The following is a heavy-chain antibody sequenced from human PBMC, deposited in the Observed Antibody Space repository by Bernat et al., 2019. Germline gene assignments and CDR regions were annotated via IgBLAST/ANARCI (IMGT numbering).Heavy chain of an antibody. CDR3: AKDSHPSSSWYGYYYYYGMDV. Sequence: QVQLVESGGGVVQPGRSLRLSCAASGFTFSSYGMHWVRQAPGKGLEWVAVISYDGSNKYYADSVKGRFTNSRDNSKNTLYLQMNSLRAEDTAVYYCAKDSHPSSSWYGYYYYYGMDVWGQGTTVTVSS. CDR2: ISYDGSNK. J-gene: IGHJ6*02. D-gene: IGHD6-13*01. V-gene: IGHV3-30*18. CDR1: GFTFSSYG.